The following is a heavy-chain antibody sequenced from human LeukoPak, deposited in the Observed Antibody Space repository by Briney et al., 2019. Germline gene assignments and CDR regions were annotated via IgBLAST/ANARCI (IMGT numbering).Heavy chain of an antibody. Sequence: SETLSLTCAVYGGSFSGYYWSWIRQPPGKGLEWIGEINHSGSTNYNPSLKSRVTISVDTSKNQFSLKLSSVTAADTAVYYCARHITDSSGYTYYFDYWGQGTLVTGSS. J-gene: IGHJ4*02. CDR3: ARHITDSSGYTYYFDY. CDR1: GGSFSGYY. V-gene: IGHV4-34*01. CDR2: INHSGST. D-gene: IGHD3-22*01.